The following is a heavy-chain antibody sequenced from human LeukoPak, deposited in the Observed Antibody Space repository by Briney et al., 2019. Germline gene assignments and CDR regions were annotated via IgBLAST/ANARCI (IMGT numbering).Heavy chain of an antibody. D-gene: IGHD3-10*01. CDR3: ARAQWFGEYRYFDY. J-gene: IGHJ4*02. CDR1: GYTFTSYA. V-gene: IGHV1-3*01. Sequence: VASVKVSCKASGYTFTSYAMHWVRQAPGQRLERMGWINAGNGNTKYSQKFQGRVTITRDTSASTAYMELSSLRSEDTAVYYCARAQWFGEYRYFDYWGQGTLVTVSS. CDR2: INAGNGNT.